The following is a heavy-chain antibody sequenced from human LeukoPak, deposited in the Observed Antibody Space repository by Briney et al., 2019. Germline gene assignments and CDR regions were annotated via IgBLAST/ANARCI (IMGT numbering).Heavy chain of an antibody. CDR2: ISSSGSTI. V-gene: IGHV3-48*04. Sequence: PGGSLRLSCAASGFTFSSYSMNWVRQAPGKGLEWVSSISSSGSTIYYADSVKGRFTISRDNAKNSLYLQMNSLRAEDTAVYYCARLYGDYDYWGQGTLVTVSS. CDR3: ARLYGDYDY. CDR1: GFTFSSYS. J-gene: IGHJ4*02. D-gene: IGHD4-17*01.